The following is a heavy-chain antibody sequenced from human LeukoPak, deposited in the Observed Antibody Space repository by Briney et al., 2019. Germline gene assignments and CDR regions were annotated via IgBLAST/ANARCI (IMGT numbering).Heavy chain of an antibody. CDR1: GFTFSSYG. D-gene: IGHD3-16*02. V-gene: IGHV3-30*02. J-gene: IGHJ4*02. Sequence: GGSLRLSCAASGFTFSSYGMHWVRQAPGKGLEWVAFIRYDGSNKYYADSVKGRFTISRDNSKNTLYLQMNSLRAEDTAVYYCANRRYDYVWGSYRPYYFDYWGQGTLATVSS. CDR3: ANRRYDYVWGSYRPYYFDY. CDR2: IRYDGSNK.